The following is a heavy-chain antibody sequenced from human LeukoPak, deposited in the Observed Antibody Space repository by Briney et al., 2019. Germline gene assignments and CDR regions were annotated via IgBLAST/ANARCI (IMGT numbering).Heavy chain of an antibody. J-gene: IGHJ4*02. V-gene: IGHV3-49*04. D-gene: IGHD5-18*01. Sequence: GGSLRLSCTASGFTFGDYAMTWARQAPGKGLEWVGFIRTKASGGTPEYATSVKGRFTISRDDSKSIAYLQMNSLKTEDTAVYYCTRGQLGYDYWGQGTLVTVSS. CDR1: GFTFGDYA. CDR3: TRGQLGYDY. CDR2: IRTKASGGTP.